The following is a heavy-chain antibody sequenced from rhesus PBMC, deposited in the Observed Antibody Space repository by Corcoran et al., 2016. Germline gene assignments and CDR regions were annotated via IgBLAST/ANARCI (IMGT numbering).Heavy chain of an antibody. CDR3: ARVHGEDDYGYYHYYFDY. V-gene: IGHV2S1*01. J-gene: IGHJ4*01. CDR1: GSSLSTSGMG. Sequence: QVTLKESGPALVKPTQTPTLTCTFPGSSLSTSGMGVVWVRQPPGKALEWLASIYLGDDKYYSKSLKSRLTISKDTYKNQVVLTMTNMDPVDTATYYCARVHGEDDYGYYHYYFDYWGQGVLVTVSS. D-gene: IGHD3-9*01. CDR2: IYLGDDK.